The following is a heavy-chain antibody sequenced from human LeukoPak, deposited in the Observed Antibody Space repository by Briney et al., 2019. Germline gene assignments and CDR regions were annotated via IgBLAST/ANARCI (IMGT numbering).Heavy chain of an antibody. V-gene: IGHV3-53*01. D-gene: IGHD6-19*01. Sequence: GGSLRLSCGASGFTVSSIYMSWVRQGPGKGLECVSVISNDGDTYYADSVKGRFTISRDTSKNTVSLQMNSLRAEDTAVYYCAGDKTTGGWYEFDYWGQGTLVTVSS. CDR2: ISNDGDT. J-gene: IGHJ4*02. CDR3: AGDKTTGGWYEFDY. CDR1: GFTVSSIY.